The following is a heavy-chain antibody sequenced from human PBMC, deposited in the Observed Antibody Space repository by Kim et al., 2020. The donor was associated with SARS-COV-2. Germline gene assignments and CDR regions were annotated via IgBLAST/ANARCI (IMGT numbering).Heavy chain of an antibody. CDR2: ISSSSSTI. V-gene: IGHV3-48*04. D-gene: IGHD3-9*01. CDR1: GFTFSSYS. Sequence: GGSLRLSCAASGFTFSSYSMNWVRQAPGKGLEWVSYISSSSSTIYYVDSVKGRFTISRDNAKNSLYLQMNSLRAEDTAVYYCARARTHYDILTGPPGNWFDPWGQGTLVTVSS. CDR3: ARARTHYDILTGPPGNWFDP. J-gene: IGHJ5*02.